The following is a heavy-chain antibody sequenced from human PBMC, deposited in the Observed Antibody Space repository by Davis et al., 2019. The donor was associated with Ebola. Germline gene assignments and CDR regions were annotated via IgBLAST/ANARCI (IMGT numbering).Heavy chain of an antibody. CDR1: GFTFSSYW. Sequence: GESLKISCAASGFTFSSYWMHWVRQAPGKGLVWVSRINSAGTTTTYADSVKGRFTISRDNAKSTLYLQMNSLRADDTAVYYCVRELGPDTGSPWGQGTVVTVSS. D-gene: IGHD1-26*01. CDR2: INSAGTTT. V-gene: IGHV3-74*01. CDR3: VRELGPDTGSP. J-gene: IGHJ5*02.